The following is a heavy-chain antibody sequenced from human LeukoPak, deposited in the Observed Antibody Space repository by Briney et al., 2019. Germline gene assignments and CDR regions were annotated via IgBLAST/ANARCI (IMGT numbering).Heavy chain of an antibody. CDR2: IKQDRSEK. D-gene: IGHD3-3*01. CDR1: GFTFTNYW. J-gene: IGHJ4*02. V-gene: IGHV3-7*01. Sequence: GGSLRLSWAAAGFTFTNYWMSWVRQAPGKGLELVANIKQDRSEKYYVDSVKGRFTISRDNAKNSLYLQMNSLRSEDTAVYYCARLREIPVFGVVPKSISYFDYWGQGTLVTVSS. CDR3: ARLREIPVFGVVPKSISYFDY.